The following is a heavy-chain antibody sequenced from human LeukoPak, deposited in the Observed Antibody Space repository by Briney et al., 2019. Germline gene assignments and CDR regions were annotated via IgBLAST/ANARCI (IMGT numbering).Heavy chain of an antibody. J-gene: IGHJ1*01. V-gene: IGHV3-74*01. Sequence: GGSLRLSCAAPGFTLSSYWMHWVRQAPGKGLVWVSRIKSDGRTNYADSVKGRFTIPRDNAKNTVSLQMNSLRAEDTGVYYCARAPSEIGGYYPEYFRHWGQGTLVIVSS. CDR2: IKSDGRT. CDR3: ARAPSEIGGYYPEYFRH. D-gene: IGHD3-22*01. CDR1: GFTLSSYW.